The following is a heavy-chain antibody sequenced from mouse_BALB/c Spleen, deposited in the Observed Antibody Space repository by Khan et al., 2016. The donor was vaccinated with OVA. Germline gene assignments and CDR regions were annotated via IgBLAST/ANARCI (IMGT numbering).Heavy chain of an antibody. V-gene: IGHV9-3-1*01. CDR3: ARPPHFSYVMVY. CDR1: GYTFTNYG. J-gene: IGHJ4*01. CDR2: INTYTGEP. Sequence: QIQLVQSGPELKKPGETVKISCKASGYTFTNYGMNWVKQAPGKDLKWMGCINTYTGEPTYADDFKGRFAFSLETSASTAYLQINNLKNEDTATYFCARPPHFSYVMVYWGQGTSVTVSS.